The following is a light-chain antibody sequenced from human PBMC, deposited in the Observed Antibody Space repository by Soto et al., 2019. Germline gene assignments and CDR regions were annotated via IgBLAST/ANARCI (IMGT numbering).Light chain of an antibody. Sequence: DIQMTQSPSTLSAFVGDRVTITCRASQSISSWLAWYQQKPGKAPKVLIYDASSLESGVPSRFSGSGSGTEFTLTISRLQPDDFATYYCQQYNSYPYTFGQGTKLEIK. CDR3: QQYNSYPYT. CDR1: QSISSW. CDR2: DAS. V-gene: IGKV1-5*01. J-gene: IGKJ2*01.